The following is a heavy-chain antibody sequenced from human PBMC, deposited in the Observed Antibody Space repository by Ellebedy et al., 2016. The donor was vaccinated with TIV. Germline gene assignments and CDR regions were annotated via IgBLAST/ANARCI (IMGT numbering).Heavy chain of an antibody. D-gene: IGHD5-12*01. Sequence: GESLKISCAASGFTFSSYGMHWVRQAPGKGLEWVAFIRYDGSNKYYADSVKGRFTISRDNSKNTLYLQMNSLRAEDTAVYYCAKDRRDSGYDLRPYYFDYWGQGTLVTVSS. V-gene: IGHV3-30*02. J-gene: IGHJ4*02. CDR2: IRYDGSNK. CDR1: GFTFSSYG. CDR3: AKDRRDSGYDLRPYYFDY.